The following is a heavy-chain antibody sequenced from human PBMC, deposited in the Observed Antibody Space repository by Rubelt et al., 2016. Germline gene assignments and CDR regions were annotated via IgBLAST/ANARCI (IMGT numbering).Heavy chain of an antibody. D-gene: IGHD2-2*01. Sequence: WYDGSNKYYADAVKGRFTISRDNSKNTMYLQMNSLSAADTAVYYCARTGTHSPADPQTLFDYWGQGTLVTVSS. CDR3: ARTGTHSPADPQTLFDY. CDR2: WYDGSNK. J-gene: IGHJ4*02. V-gene: IGHV3-33*01.